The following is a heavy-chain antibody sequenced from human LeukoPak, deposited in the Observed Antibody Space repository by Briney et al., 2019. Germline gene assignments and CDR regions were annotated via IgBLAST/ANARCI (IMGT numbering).Heavy chain of an antibody. CDR3: ARGGGITMVRGVIRRLNWFDP. V-gene: IGHV3-23*01. J-gene: IGHJ5*02. D-gene: IGHD3-10*01. Sequence: PGGSLRLSCAASGFTFSSYAMSWVRQAPGKGLDGVAAISVIGGSTYYADSVQGRFSISRNNAKNSLYLQMNSLRAEDTAVYYCARGGGITMVRGVIRRLNWFDPWGQGTLVTVSS. CDR1: GFTFSSYA. CDR2: ISVIGGST.